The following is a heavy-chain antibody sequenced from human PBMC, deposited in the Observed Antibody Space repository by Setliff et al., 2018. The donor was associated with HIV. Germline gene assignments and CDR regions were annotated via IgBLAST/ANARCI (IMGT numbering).Heavy chain of an antibody. J-gene: IGHJ4*02. CDR2: ITYSGSA. CDR1: GGSISSDDYY. CDR3: ARGEVAATTWGDY. Sequence: SETLSLTCTVSGGSISSDDYYWNWIRQPPGKGLEWIGYITYSGSAYYNPSLKSRVTISIDTSNNQISLRLSSVTAADTAVYYCARGEVAATTWGDYWGQGTLVTVSS. D-gene: IGHD6-19*01. V-gene: IGHV4-30-4*08.